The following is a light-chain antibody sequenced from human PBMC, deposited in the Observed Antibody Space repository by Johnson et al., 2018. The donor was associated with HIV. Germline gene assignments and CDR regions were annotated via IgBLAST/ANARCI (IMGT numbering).Light chain of an antibody. J-gene: IGLJ1*01. V-gene: IGLV1-51*01. CDR1: SSNIGNNY. Sequence: QSVLTQPPSVSAAPGQKVTISCSGSSSNIGNNYVSWYQQLPGTAPKPLIYDNNKRPSGIPDRFSGSKSGTSATLGITGLQTGDEADYYCGTWDSSLSVSYVFGTGTKVTGL. CDR3: GTWDSSLSVSYV. CDR2: DNN.